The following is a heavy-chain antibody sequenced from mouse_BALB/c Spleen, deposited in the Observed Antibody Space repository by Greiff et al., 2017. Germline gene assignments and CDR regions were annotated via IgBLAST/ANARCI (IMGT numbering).Heavy chain of an antibody. CDR3: ARGDYGNSAWFAY. V-gene: IGHV3-2*02. CDR1: GYSITSDYA. D-gene: IGHD2-1*01. J-gene: IGHJ3*01. CDR2: ISYSGST. Sequence: EVQLVESGPGLVKPSQSLSLTCTVTGYSITSDYAWNWIRQFPGNKLEWMGYISYSGSTSYNPSLKSRISITRDTSKNQFFLQLNSVTTEDTATYYCARGDYGNSAWFAYWGQGTLVTVSA.